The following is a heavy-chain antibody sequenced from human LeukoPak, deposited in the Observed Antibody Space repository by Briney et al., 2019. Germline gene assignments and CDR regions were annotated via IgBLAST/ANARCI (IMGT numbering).Heavy chain of an antibody. J-gene: IGHJ4*02. CDR1: GAYVTAYS. D-gene: IGHD2-21*01. Sequence: SETLSLTCIVSGAYVTAYSWNWIRQSPGKGLEWIGYFALSGATSYSSSLKSRVTISRDTSKNQLSLKLTSVTAADTAVYYCARWGESEWAFASWGPGTLVTVSS. CDR2: FALSGAT. V-gene: IGHV4-59*08. CDR3: ARWGESEWAFAS.